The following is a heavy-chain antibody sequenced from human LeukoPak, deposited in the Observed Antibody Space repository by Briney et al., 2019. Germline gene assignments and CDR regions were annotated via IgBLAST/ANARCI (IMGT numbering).Heavy chain of an antibody. D-gene: IGHD2-15*01. CDR1: GFTFSSYN. J-gene: IGHJ4*02. V-gene: IGHV3-21*01. Sequence: GGSLRLSCAASGFTFSSYNMNWVRQAPGKGLEWVSSISSSSSYIYYADSVKGRYTISRDNAKNSLYLQMNSLRAEDTAVYYCARDSVVVAATAEYWGQGPLVTVSS. CDR2: ISSSSSYI. CDR3: ARDSVVVAATAEY.